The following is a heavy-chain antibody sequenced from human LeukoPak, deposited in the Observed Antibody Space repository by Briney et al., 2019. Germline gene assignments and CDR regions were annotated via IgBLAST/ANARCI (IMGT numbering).Heavy chain of an antibody. J-gene: IGHJ4*02. V-gene: IGHV4-34*01. CDR2: INHSGST. Sequence: KPSETLSLTCAVYGGSFSGYYWSWIRQPPGKGLEWIGEINHSGSTNYNPSLKSRVTISVDTSKNQFSLKLSSVTAADTAVYYCARERGPRGYYYDNSGYLQWGQGTLVTVSS. D-gene: IGHD3-22*01. CDR3: ARERGPRGYYYDNSGYLQ. CDR1: GGSFSGYY.